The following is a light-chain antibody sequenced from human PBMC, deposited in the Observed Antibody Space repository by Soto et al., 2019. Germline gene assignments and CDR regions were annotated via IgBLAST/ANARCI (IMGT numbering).Light chain of an antibody. V-gene: IGKV3-11*01. CDR3: HQRQSWPRT. CDR1: QYVGSR. CDR2: YMS. Sequence: EIVLTQSPATLSSSPGETATLSCRASQYVGSRLAWYQHKPGQAPRLLFYYMSKRATGIPARFSGSGSGTDFTLTISSLAPDDFAIYYCHQRQSWPRTFGQGTKVEIK. J-gene: IGKJ1*01.